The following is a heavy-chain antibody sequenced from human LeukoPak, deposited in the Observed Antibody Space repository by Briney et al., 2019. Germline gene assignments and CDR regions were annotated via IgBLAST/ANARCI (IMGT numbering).Heavy chain of an antibody. D-gene: IGHD3-10*01. CDR3: ARAVGGDGSGSL. CDR1: GDSISTYY. CDR2: IYYRVTS. J-gene: IGHJ4*02. V-gene: IGHV4-59*01. Sequence: SETLSLTCTVSGDSISTYYWSWIRQPPGKGLEWIGHIYYRVTSDYNPSLKSRVTMSVDMSTRQISLKLSSVTAADTAVYYCARAVGGDGSGSLWGPGTLVTVSS.